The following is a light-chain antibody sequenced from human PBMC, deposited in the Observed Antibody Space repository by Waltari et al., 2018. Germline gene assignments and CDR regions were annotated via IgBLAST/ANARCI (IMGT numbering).Light chain of an antibody. CDR2: EDS. CDR1: SPNLGTNY. CDR3: GTWDSSLSGAV. V-gene: IGLV1-51*02. J-gene: IGLJ7*01. Sequence: QSVSTQPPPVSAAPAQTVPLSCSLGSPNLGTNYVSRYRQYPGTSPKLLIYEDSERPSGIPGRFSGSKSGTSATLDITGLQAGDEADYYCGTWDSSLSGAVFGGGTHLTVL.